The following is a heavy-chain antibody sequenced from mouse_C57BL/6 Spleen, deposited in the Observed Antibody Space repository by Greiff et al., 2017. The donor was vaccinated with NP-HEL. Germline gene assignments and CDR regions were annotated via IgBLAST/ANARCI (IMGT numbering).Heavy chain of an antibody. V-gene: IGHV1-26*01. D-gene: IGHD1-1*01. Sequence: VQLQQSGPELVKPGASVKISCKASGYTFTDYYMNWVKQSHGKSLEWIGDINPNNGGTSYNQKFKGKATLTVDKSSSTAYMELRSLTSEDSAVYYCARSYYGSSYEGFDYWGQGTTLTVSS. CDR1: GYTFTDYY. CDR2: INPNNGGT. J-gene: IGHJ2*01. CDR3: ARSYYGSSYEGFDY.